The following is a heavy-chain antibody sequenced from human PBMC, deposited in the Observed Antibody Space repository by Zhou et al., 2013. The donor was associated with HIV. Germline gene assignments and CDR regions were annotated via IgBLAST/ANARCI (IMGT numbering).Heavy chain of an antibody. D-gene: IGHD3-22*01. Sequence: QVQLVQSGAEVKKPGSSVKVSCKASGYNISTYGISWVRHAPGRGLEWMGWISTYSGKTHYLQNLQGRVTMTADTSTSTVYMELRSLRSDDTAIYFCARDQAVITSEYFLHWGQGTLVTVSS. V-gene: IGHV1-18*01. CDR2: ISTYSGKT. J-gene: IGHJ1*01. CDR1: GYNISTYG. CDR3: ARDQAVITSEYFLH.